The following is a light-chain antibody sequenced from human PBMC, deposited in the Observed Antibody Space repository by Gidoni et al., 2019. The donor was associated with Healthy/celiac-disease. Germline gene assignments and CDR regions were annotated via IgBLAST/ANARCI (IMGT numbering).Light chain of an antibody. Sequence: EIVLTQSPATLSLSPGERATLSCGASQSVSSSYLAWYQQKPGLAPRLLIYDASSRATGIPDRFSGSGYGTDFTLTISRLEPEDFAVYYCQQYGSSPRTFGQGTKVEFK. J-gene: IGKJ1*01. CDR1: QSVSSSY. V-gene: IGKV3D-20*01. CDR2: DAS. CDR3: QQYGSSPRT.